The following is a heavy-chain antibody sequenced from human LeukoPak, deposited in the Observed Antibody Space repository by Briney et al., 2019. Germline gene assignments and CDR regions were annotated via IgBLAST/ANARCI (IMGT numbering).Heavy chain of an antibody. CDR1: GFTISSYE. D-gene: IGHD2-21*01. V-gene: IGHV3-48*03. CDR3: ARDYSVPGNGLDP. CDR2: ISSSGTTM. Sequence: GGSLRLSCEASGFTISSYEMSWVRQAPGQGLEWVSYISSSGTTMFYSDSVKGRFTISRDSAKNSLYLQMNSLRVEDTAIYYCARDYSVPGNGLDPWGQGPLVTVSS. J-gene: IGHJ5*02.